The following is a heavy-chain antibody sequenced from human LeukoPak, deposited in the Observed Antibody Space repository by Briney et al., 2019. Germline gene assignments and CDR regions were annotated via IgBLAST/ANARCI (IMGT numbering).Heavy chain of an antibody. CDR2: IRYDGSNK. V-gene: IGHV3-30*02. J-gene: IGHJ4*02. D-gene: IGHD1/OR15-1a*01. Sequence: PGGSLRLSCAASGFTFSSYGMHWVRQAPGKGLEWVAFIRYDGSNKYYADSVQGRFTISRDNSKNTLYLQINSLRAEDTAVYYCAKDSAWRSEVNKIDYWGQGTLVTVSS. CDR1: GFTFSSYG. CDR3: AKDSAWRSEVNKIDY.